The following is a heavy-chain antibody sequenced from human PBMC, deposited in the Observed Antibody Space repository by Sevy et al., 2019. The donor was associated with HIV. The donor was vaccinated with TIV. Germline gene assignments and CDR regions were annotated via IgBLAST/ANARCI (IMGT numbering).Heavy chain of an antibody. CDR3: AKDVSYSSGWYNWFDP. J-gene: IGHJ5*02. Sequence: GSLRLSCAASGFTFSSYAMSWVRQAPGKGLEWVSAISGSGGSTYYADSVKGRFTISRDNSKNTLYLQMNSLRAEDTAVYYCAKDVSYSSGWYNWFDPWGQGTLVTVSS. D-gene: IGHD6-19*01. CDR1: GFTFSSYA. V-gene: IGHV3-23*01. CDR2: ISGSGGST.